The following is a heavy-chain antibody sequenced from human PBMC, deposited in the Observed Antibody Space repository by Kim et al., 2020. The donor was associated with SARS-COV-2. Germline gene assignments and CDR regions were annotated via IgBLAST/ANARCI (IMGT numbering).Heavy chain of an antibody. CDR3: ARGGEGHTPYHFDY. V-gene: IGHV4-59*01. J-gene: IGHJ4*02. CDR2: IADSGTT. CDR1: GASISKYF. Sequence: SETLSLTCNVSGASISKYFWHWIRQPPGKGLEWIGYIADSGTTNSSPSLKSRVTISADMSENQFSLKVTSVTAADTADYYCARGGEGHTPYHFDYWGQG. D-gene: IGHD3-10*01.